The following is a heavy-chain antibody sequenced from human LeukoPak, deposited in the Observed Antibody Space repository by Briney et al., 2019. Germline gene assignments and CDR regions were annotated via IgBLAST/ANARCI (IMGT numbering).Heavy chain of an antibody. D-gene: IGHD3-10*01. J-gene: IGHJ4*02. CDR3: ASRLWFRVYFDY. CDR2: INHSGST. V-gene: IGHV4-34*01. CDR1: GRSFSGYY. Sequence: SETLSLTCAVYGRSFSGYYWSWIRQPPGKGLECIGEINHSGSTNYNPSLKSRVTISVDTSKNQFSLKLSSVTAADTAVYYCASRLWFRVYFDYWGQGTLVTVSS.